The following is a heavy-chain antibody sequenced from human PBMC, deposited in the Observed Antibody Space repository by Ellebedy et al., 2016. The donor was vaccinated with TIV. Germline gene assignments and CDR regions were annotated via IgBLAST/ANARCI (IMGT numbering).Heavy chain of an antibody. CDR1: GYNFATYW. Sequence: GESLKISCKGFGYNFATYWIAWVRQMPGKGLEWMGIIYPDDSDTTYSPSFQGQVTISVDKSINTAFLVWSSLKASDTAMYYCAAYTKWGTTYYFDYWGQGTLVTVSS. D-gene: IGHD7-27*01. J-gene: IGHJ4*02. V-gene: IGHV5-51*01. CDR2: IYPDDSDT. CDR3: AAYTKWGTTYYFDY.